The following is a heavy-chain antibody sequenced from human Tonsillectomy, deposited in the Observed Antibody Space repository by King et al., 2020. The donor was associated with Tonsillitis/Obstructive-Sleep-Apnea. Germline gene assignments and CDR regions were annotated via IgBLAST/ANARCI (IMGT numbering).Heavy chain of an antibody. Sequence: VQLVQSGAEVKKPGASVKVSCKASGYTFTSYYMHWVRQAPGQGLEWMGIINPRGGSTTYAQQFQGRVTMTRDTSTSTVYMELSSLRSEDTAVYYCARDNEANVGYCSGTTCSHNWFDPWGQGTLVTVSS. V-gene: IGHV1-46*01. CDR3: ARDNEANVGYCSGTTCSHNWFDP. CDR2: INPRGGST. D-gene: IGHD2-2*03. J-gene: IGHJ5*02. CDR1: GYTFTSYY.